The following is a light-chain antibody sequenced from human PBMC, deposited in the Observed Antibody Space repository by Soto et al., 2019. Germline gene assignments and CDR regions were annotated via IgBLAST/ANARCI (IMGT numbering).Light chain of an antibody. CDR3: SSYGGSNNYV. V-gene: IGLV2-8*01. CDR1: SSDVGRYIY. CDR2: EVS. Sequence: QSVLTQPPSASGSPGQSVTISCTGTSSDVGRYIYVSWYQQHPGKAPKIIMYEVSKRPSGVPDRFPGSKSGNTASLTVSGLQAEDEADYYCSSYGGSNNYVFGTGTKGHRP. J-gene: IGLJ1*01.